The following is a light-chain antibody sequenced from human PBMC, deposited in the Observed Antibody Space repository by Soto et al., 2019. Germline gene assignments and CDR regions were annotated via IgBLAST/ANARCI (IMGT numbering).Light chain of an antibody. CDR3: SSYSSSITVL. V-gene: IGLV2-11*01. CDR2: DVS. Sequence: QSALTQPRSVSGSPGQSVTISCTGTSSDVGTYDFVSWYQQHPGKAPRLMIFDVSERPSGVPDRFSGSKSGNTASLTISGLQAEDEADYYCSSYSSSITVLFGGGTQLTVL. CDR1: SSDVGTYDF. J-gene: IGLJ2*01.